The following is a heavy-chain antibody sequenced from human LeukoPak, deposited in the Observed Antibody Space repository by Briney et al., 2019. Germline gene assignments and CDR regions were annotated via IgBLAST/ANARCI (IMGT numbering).Heavy chain of an antibody. Sequence: PGGSLRLSCGGAGFTFHNAWMDWVRQAPGKGLGWVGRIKSNPDRGTTHFPETVKGRFSISRHDSETTLFLQMNTLKTEDIAVYYCPTVFHPVAYWGRGTRVTVSS. D-gene: IGHD5-12*01. V-gene: IGHV3-15*01. CDR3: PTVFHPVAY. CDR2: IKSNPDRGTT. CDR1: GFTFHNAW. J-gene: IGHJ4*02.